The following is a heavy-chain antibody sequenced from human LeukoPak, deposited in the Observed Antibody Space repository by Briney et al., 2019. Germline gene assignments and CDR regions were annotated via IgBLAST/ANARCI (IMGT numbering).Heavy chain of an antibody. CDR2: ISGSGGGT. V-gene: IGHV3-23*01. CDR3: AKDLGYGSGSYYKGHDY. Sequence: GGSLRLSCAASGFTFSSYAMSWVRQAPGKGLEWVSAISGSGGGTYYADSVKGRFTISRDNSKNTLYLQMNSLRAEDTAVYYCAKDLGYGSGSYYKGHDYWGQGTLVTVSS. J-gene: IGHJ4*02. CDR1: GFTFSSYA. D-gene: IGHD3-10*01.